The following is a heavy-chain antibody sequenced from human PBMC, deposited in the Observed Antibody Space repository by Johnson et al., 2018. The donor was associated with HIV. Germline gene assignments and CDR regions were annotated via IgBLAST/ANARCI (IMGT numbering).Heavy chain of an antibody. CDR3: AKPPSMGADAFDV. V-gene: IGHV3-11*04. J-gene: IGHJ3*01. CDR1: GFTFSDYY. D-gene: IGHD3-16*01. CDR2: ISSSGSTI. Sequence: QVQLVESGGDLVKPGGSLRLSCAASGFTFSDYYMSWIRQAPGKGLEWVSYISSSGSTIYYADSVKGRFTISRDNAKNSLYLQMNSLRAEDSALYYCAKPPSMGADAFDVWGQGTMVTVSS.